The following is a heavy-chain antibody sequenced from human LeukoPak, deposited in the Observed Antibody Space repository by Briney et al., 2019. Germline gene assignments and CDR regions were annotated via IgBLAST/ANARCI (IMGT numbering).Heavy chain of an antibody. CDR1: GFTFSTYA. CDR3: ARRRGYSYGFDY. CDR2: IYYSGST. D-gene: IGHD5-18*01. Sequence: GSLRLSCAASGFTFSTYAMSWIRQPPGKGLEWIGSIYYSGSTYYNPSLKSRVTISVDTSKNQFSLKLSSVTAADTAVYYCARRRGYSYGFDYWGQGTLVTVSS. J-gene: IGHJ4*02. V-gene: IGHV4-39*01.